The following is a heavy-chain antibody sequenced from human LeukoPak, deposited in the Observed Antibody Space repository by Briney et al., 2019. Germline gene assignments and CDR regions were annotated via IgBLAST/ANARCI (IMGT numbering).Heavy chain of an antibody. CDR2: ISHFGST. D-gene: IGHD3-10*01. J-gene: IGHJ5*02. Sequence: SETLSLTCAIYGGSFSGYSWTWIRQPPGKGLEWIGEISHFGSTKYIPSLESRVSLSLDTSKNQFSLKLSSVTAADTAVYYCARDRRVLWFGEGFDPWGQGTLVTVSS. CDR1: GGSFSGYS. V-gene: IGHV4-34*01. CDR3: ARDRRVLWFGEGFDP.